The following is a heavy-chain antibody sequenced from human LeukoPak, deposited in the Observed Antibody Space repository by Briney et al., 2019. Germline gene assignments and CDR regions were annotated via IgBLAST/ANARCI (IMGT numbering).Heavy chain of an antibody. CDR1: GFTFSSYA. V-gene: IGHV3-30-3*01. CDR3: ARDPSYCSGGSCYYFDY. J-gene: IGHJ4*02. D-gene: IGHD2-15*01. CDR2: ISYDGSNK. Sequence: GGSLRLSCAASGFTFSSYAMHWVRQAPGKGLEWVAVISYDGSNKYYADSVKGRFTISRDNSKNTLYLQMNSLRAEDTAVYYCARDPSYCSGGSCYYFDYWGQGTLVTVSS.